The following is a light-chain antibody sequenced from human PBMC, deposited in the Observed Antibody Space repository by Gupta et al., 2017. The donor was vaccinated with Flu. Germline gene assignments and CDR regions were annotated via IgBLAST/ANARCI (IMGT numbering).Light chain of an antibody. CDR2: LGS. Sequence: DIVMTQSPLSLPVTPGEPASISCRSSQSLLHSNGYNYLDWYLQKPGQSPQLLIYLGSNRASGVPDRFSGSGSGTDFTLKISRVEAEDVGVYYCMLALPTLLYSFGQGTKLEIK. CDR1: QSLLHSNGYNY. J-gene: IGKJ2*03. V-gene: IGKV2-28*01. CDR3: MLALPTLLYS.